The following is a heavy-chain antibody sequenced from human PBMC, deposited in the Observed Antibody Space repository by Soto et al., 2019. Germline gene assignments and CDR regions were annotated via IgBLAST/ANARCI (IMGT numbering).Heavy chain of an antibody. J-gene: IGHJ4*02. CDR2: IFHVGSP. D-gene: IGHD3-22*01. Sequence: SETLSLTCAVYGGSFSGYYWSWIRQPPGKGLEWIGDIFHVGSPNYSPSLKSRVTISIDTSKNQFSLELTSVTAADTAVYYCARPHYDSNTFYYYFHYWGQGTLVTVSS. CDR3: ARPHYDSNTFYYYFHY. CDR1: GGSFSGYY. V-gene: IGHV4-34*12.